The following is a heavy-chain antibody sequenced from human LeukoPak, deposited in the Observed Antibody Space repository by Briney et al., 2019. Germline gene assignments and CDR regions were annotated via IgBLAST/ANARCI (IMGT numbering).Heavy chain of an antibody. CDR2: ISGSGGNT. CDR3: AKGMGFGESSFDY. D-gene: IGHD3-10*01. Sequence: GSLRLSCAASGFTFSKYGMSWDRQAPGKGLDWVSGISGSGGNTDYADSVKGRFTISRDNSKNTLYLQMSSLTAEDTAVYYCAKGMGFGESSFDYWGQGTLVTVSS. CDR1: GFTFSKYG. V-gene: IGHV3-23*01. J-gene: IGHJ4*02.